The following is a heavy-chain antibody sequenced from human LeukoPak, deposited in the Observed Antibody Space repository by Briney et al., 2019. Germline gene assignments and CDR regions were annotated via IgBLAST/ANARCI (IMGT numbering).Heavy chain of an antibody. Sequence: KSSETLSLTCAVSGGSISSTNWWSWVRQPPGKGLEWIGEIYHSGSTNYNPSLKSRVTISVDKSKNEFFLKLTSVTAADTAVYFCARGGSGSYVVDPWGQGTLVIVSS. CDR3: ARGGSGSYVVDP. D-gene: IGHD3-10*01. V-gene: IGHV4-4*02. J-gene: IGHJ5*02. CDR1: GGSISSTNW. CDR2: IYHSGST.